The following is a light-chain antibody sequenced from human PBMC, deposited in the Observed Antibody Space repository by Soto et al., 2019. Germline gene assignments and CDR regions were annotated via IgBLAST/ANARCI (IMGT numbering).Light chain of an antibody. V-gene: IGKV1D-12*01. CDR2: ATS. J-gene: IGKJ4*01. Sequence: DIQMTQSPSSVSASVGDRVTITCRAGQGISSWLAWYQQKPGKAPKVLIYATSRLQSGVPSRFSGSGYRTDFTLTISSRQPEDSATYFCQQTNDFPLTFGGGTKVEIK. CDR3: QQTNDFPLT. CDR1: QGISSW.